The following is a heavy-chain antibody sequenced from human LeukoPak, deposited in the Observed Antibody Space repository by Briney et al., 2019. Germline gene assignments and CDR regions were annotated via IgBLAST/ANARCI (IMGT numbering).Heavy chain of an antibody. D-gene: IGHD3-3*01. CDR2: IYHSGST. Sequence: SETLSLTCAVSGYSISSCYYWGWIRPPPGKGLEWIGSIYHSGSTYYNPSLKSRVTISVDTSKNQFSLKLSSVTAADTAVYYCARSGEILEWLLSGYFDYWGQGTLVTVSS. CDR3: ARSGEILEWLLSGYFDY. CDR1: GYSISSCYY. V-gene: IGHV4-38-2*01. J-gene: IGHJ4*02.